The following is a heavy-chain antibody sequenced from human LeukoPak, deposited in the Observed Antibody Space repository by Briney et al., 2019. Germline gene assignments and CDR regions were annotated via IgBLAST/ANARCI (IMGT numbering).Heavy chain of an antibody. CDR2: IYTSGST. J-gene: IGHJ5*02. D-gene: IGHD2-2*01. V-gene: IGHV4-4*07. Sequence: SETLSLTCTVSGGSISSYYWSWIRQPAGKGLEWIGCIYTSGSTNYNPSLKSRVTMSVDTSKNQFSLKLSSVTAADTAVYYCARVLLGYCSSTSCGPNNWFDPWGQGTLVTVSS. CDR3: ARVLLGYCSSTSCGPNNWFDP. CDR1: GGSISSYY.